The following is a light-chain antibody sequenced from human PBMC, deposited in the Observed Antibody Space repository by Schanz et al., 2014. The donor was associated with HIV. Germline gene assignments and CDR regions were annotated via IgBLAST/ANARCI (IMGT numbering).Light chain of an antibody. Sequence: QSALTQPASVSGSPGQSITISCTGTSSDVGSYNLVSWYQQNPDKAPKLMIYDVSSRPSGVSSRFSGSKSGNTASLTVSGLQAEDEADYYCTSYAGRNGLVFGGGTKLTVL. V-gene: IGLV2-14*02. CDR2: DVS. CDR3: TSYAGRNGLV. CDR1: SSDVGSYNL. J-gene: IGLJ2*01.